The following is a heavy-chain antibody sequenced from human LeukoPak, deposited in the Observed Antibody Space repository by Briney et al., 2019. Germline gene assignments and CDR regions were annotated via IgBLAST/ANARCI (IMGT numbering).Heavy chain of an antibody. J-gene: IGHJ6*03. V-gene: IGHV3-23*01. Sequence: PGGSLRLSCVVSGFTFSDYAMSWVRQAPGKGLEWVSAISGSGASTYYADSVKGRFTISRDNSKNSLYLQMNSLRAEDTAVYYCARVKLDSSGYWYYYYYMDVWGKGTTVTVSS. CDR1: GFTFSDYA. CDR3: ARVKLDSSGYWYYYYYMDV. CDR2: ISGSGAST. D-gene: IGHD3-22*01.